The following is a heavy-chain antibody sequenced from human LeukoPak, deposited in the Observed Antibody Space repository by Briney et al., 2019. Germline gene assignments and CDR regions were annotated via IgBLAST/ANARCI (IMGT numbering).Heavy chain of an antibody. CDR3: ARDGQSMMVEFDL. V-gene: IGHV1-2*02. CDR1: GYTFTASY. Sequence: ASVKVSCKASGYTFTASYMYWLRHAPGQGLEWMGWIYPNSGDTNYAQKFQGRVTMTRDTSISTAYMELSGLRSDDTAVYYCARDGQSMMVEFDLWGQGTLVTVSS. D-gene: IGHD2-15*01. CDR2: IYPNSGDT. J-gene: IGHJ4*02.